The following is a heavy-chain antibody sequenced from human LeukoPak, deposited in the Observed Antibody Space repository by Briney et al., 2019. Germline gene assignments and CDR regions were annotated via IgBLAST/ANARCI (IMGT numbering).Heavy chain of an antibody. CDR1: GFTSSSYS. D-gene: IGHD3-16*01. CDR2: ISSSSSYI. V-gene: IGHV3-21*01. Sequence: GGSLRLSCAASGFTSSSYSMNWVRQAPGKGLEWVSSISSSSSYIYYADSVKGRFTISRDNAKNSLYLQMNSLRAEDTAVYYCAREFGVIPDYWGQGTLVTVSS. J-gene: IGHJ4*02. CDR3: AREFGVIPDY.